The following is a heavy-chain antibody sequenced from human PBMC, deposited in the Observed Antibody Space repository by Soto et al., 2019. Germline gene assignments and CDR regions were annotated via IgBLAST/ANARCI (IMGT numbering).Heavy chain of an antibody. D-gene: IGHD2-8*01. CDR1: GYTFTSYA. CDR2: INAGNGNT. J-gene: IGHJ6*02. CDR3: ARDIMDYYYGMDV. V-gene: IGHV1-3*01. Sequence: ASVKVSCKASGYTFTSYAMHWVRQAPGQRLEWMGWINAGNGNTKYYADSVKGRFTISRDNSKNTLYLQMNSLRAEDTAVYYCARDIMDYYYGMDVWGQGTTVTVSS.